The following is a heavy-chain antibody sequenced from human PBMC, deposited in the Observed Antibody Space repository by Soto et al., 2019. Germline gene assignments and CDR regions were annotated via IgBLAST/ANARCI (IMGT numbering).Heavy chain of an antibody. CDR2: ISSSSTTM. CDR3: ARDYSSVWYFDY. J-gene: IGHJ4*02. CDR1: GFTFSSYS. Sequence: ESGGGLVQPGGSLRLSCAASGFTFSSYSMNWVRQAPGKGLEWVSYISSSSTTMYYADSVKGRFTISRDNAKNSLYLQMHSLRAEDTAVYYCARDYSSVWYFDYWGQGTLVTVSS. V-gene: IGHV3-48*01. D-gene: IGHD6-25*01.